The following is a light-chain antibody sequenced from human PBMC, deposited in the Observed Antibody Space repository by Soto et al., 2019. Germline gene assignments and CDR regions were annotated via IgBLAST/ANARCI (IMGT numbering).Light chain of an antibody. CDR2: GAS. CDR1: QSVSSN. CDR3: QQYDTWTPRWT. V-gene: IGKV3-15*01. J-gene: IGKJ1*01. Sequence: EIVMTQSPATLSVSPGERATLSCRASQSVSSNLAWYQQKPGQTPRLLIYGASTRATGIPARFSGSGSGTEFTLTISSLQSEDFAVYYCQQYDTWTPRWTFGQGTKVEIK.